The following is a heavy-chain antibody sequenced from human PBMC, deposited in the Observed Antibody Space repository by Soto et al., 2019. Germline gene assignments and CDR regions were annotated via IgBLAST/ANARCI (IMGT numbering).Heavy chain of an antibody. J-gene: IGHJ6*02. Sequence: SETLSLTCTVSGGSISSSSYYWGWIRQPPGKGLEWIGSIYYSGSTYYNPSLKSRVTISVDTSKNQFSLKLSSVTAADTAVYYCARIERKLGYCSSTSCRYYYYGMDVWGQGTPVTVSS. V-gene: IGHV4-39*01. D-gene: IGHD2-2*01. CDR1: GGSISSSSYY. CDR2: IYYSGST. CDR3: ARIERKLGYCSSTSCRYYYYGMDV.